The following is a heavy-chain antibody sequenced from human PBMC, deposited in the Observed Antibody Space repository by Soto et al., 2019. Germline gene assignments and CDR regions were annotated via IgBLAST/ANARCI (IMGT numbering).Heavy chain of an antibody. V-gene: IGHV1-18*04. J-gene: IGHJ6*02. CDR1: GYTFTSHG. CDR3: ARARIKWTYGQHAYYRYGMDV. Sequence: AAVKVSCKSSGYTFTSHGFNWVGQAPGQGLEWMGWSSPYNGDTNQAQKVQGRVTMTTDTATTTAYMELRSMRSDATDVAYCARARIKWTYGQHAYYRYGMDVWGQGTTLTVSS. D-gene: IGHD5-12*01. CDR2: SSPYNGDT.